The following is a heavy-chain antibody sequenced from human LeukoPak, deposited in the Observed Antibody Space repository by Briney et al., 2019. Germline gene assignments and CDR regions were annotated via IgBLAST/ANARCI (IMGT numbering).Heavy chain of an antibody. CDR3: ARDPPRIVVVVAATNYYGMDV. D-gene: IGHD2-15*01. Sequence: ASVKVSCKASGYTFTSYGISWVRQAPGQGLEWMGWISAYNGNTNYAQKLQGRVTMTTDTSTSTAYMELRNLRSDDTAVYYCARDPPRIVVVVAATNYYGMDVWGQGTTVTVSS. CDR2: ISAYNGNT. CDR1: GYTFTSYG. V-gene: IGHV1-18*01. J-gene: IGHJ6*02.